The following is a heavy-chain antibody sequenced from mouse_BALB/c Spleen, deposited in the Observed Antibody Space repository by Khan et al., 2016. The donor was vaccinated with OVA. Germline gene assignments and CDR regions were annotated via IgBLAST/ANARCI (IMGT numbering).Heavy chain of an antibody. V-gene: IGHV1-31*01. Sequence: VQLQQPGPELMKPGASVKISCKASGYSFTSYYIHWVKQSHGKTLEWIGYIDPFNGGSTYNQKFNVKATLTVDKSSSTAYMHLSSLTSEDSAVYYCARHGSTSWFAYWGQGTLVTVSA. J-gene: IGHJ3*01. CDR1: GYSFTSYY. D-gene: IGHD1-1*01. CDR2: IDPFNGGS. CDR3: ARHGSTSWFAY.